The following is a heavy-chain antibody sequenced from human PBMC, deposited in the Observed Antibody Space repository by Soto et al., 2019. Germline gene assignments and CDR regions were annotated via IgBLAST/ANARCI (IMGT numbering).Heavy chain of an antibody. D-gene: IGHD1-1*01. CDR3: ARDYNWNDAHMDV. CDR2: IWYDGSNK. CDR1: GFTFSSYG. J-gene: IGHJ6*03. V-gene: IGHV3-33*01. Sequence: GGSLRLSCAASGFTFSSYGMHWVRQAPGKGLEWVAVIWYDGSNKYYADSVKGRFTISRDNSKNTLYLQMNSLRAEDTAVYYWARDYNWNDAHMDVWGKGTTVTVSS.